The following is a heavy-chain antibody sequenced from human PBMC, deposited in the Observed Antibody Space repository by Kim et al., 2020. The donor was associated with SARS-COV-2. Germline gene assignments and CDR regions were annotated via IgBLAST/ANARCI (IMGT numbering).Heavy chain of an antibody. J-gene: IGHJ3*02. D-gene: IGHD3-22*01. V-gene: IGHV5-10-1*01. CDR1: GYSFTSYW. Sequence: GESLKISCKGSGYSFTSYWISWVHQMPGKGLEWMGRIDPSDSYTNYSPSFQGHVTISADKSISTAYLQWSSLKASDTAMYYCARHVGGLLDAFDIWGQGTMVTVSS. CDR2: IDPSDSYT. CDR3: ARHVGGLLDAFDI.